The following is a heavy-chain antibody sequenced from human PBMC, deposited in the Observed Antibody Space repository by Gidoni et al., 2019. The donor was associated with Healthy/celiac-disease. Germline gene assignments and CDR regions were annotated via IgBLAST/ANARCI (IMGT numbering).Heavy chain of an antibody. J-gene: IGHJ6*02. Sequence: QVQLPASGPGLVKPSETLSPTCTVSGGSISRYSWSWIRQPPGKGLEWIGYIYYSGSTNYNPSLKSRVTISVDTSKNQFSLKLSSVTAADTAVYYCARDQGEYSSSSLVYYYYGMDVWGQGTTVTVSS. CDR2: IYYSGST. CDR1: GGSISRYS. CDR3: ARDQGEYSSSSLVYYYYGMDV. D-gene: IGHD6-6*01. V-gene: IGHV4-59*01.